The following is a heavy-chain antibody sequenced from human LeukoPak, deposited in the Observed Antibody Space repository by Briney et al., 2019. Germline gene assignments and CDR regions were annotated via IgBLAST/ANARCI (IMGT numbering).Heavy chain of an antibody. Sequence: GGSLRLSCAASGFTLSSSWMHWVRQVPGKGLEWVSLISRDGSKIGYADSEKGRFTISRDIASNMLYLQMNSLRAEDTALYYCVRADSEWGQGTLVTVSS. CDR2: ISRDGSKI. J-gene: IGHJ4*02. V-gene: IGHV3-74*01. D-gene: IGHD1-26*01. CDR1: GFTLSSSW. CDR3: VRADSE.